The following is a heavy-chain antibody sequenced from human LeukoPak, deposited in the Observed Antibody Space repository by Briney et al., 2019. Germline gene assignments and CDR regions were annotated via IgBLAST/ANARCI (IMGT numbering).Heavy chain of an antibody. CDR1: GYTFTELS. Sequence: ASVKVSCKVSGYTFTELSMHWVRQSPGKGLEWMGGCDPENGKTVYAQNFQGRVTMTEDTSTDTAYMELTSLTSDDTAIYYCAIDTVYYDPPTYWGQGTLVTVSS. V-gene: IGHV1-24*01. J-gene: IGHJ4*01. D-gene: IGHD3-16*01. CDR3: AIDTVYYDPPTY. CDR2: CDPENGKT.